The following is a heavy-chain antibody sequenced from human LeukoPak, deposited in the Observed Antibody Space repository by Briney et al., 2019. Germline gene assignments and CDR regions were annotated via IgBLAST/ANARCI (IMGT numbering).Heavy chain of an antibody. CDR1: GFTFSSYA. D-gene: IGHD1-26*01. Sequence: GGSLRLSCAASGFTFSSYAMHWVRQAPGKGLEYVSAISSNGGSTYYANSVKGRFTISRDNSKNTLYLQMGSLRAEDMAVYYCARDYATRGGATKGDYWGQGTLVTVSS. CDR3: ARDYATRGGATKGDY. J-gene: IGHJ4*02. CDR2: ISSNGGST. V-gene: IGHV3-64*01.